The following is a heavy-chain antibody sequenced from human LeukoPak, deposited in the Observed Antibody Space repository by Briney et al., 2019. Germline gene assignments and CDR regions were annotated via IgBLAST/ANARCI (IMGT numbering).Heavy chain of an antibody. CDR1: GGSISSYH. Sequence: SETLSLTCTVSGGSISSYHWSWIRQPPGKGLEWIGYIYYSGSTNYNPSLKSRVTISVDTSKNQFSLKLSSVTAADTAVYYCARAGGYSGYDQNGYYFDYWGQGTLVTVSS. V-gene: IGHV4-59*08. D-gene: IGHD5-12*01. J-gene: IGHJ4*02. CDR2: IYYSGST. CDR3: ARAGGYSGYDQNGYYFDY.